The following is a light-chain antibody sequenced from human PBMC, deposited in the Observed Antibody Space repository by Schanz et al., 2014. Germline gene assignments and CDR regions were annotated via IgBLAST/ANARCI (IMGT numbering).Light chain of an antibody. V-gene: IGLV2-11*01. Sequence: QSALTQPRSVSGSPGQSVTISCTGTSSDVGNYNYVSWYQQHPGKAPKLMIYDVTKRPSGVPDRFSGSRSDNTASLTVSGLRADDEADYYCSSFTSSSTRVFGGGTKLIVL. CDR3: SSFTSSSTRV. CDR1: SSDVGNYNY. J-gene: IGLJ2*01. CDR2: DVT.